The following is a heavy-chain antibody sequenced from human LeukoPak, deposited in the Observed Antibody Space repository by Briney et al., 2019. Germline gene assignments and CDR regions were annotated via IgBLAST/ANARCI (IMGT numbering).Heavy chain of an antibody. CDR1: RGTFSSYA. CDR3: ATTYYYGSGIDY. Sequence: SVKVSCKASRGTFSSYAISWVRQAPGQGLEWMGGIIPIFGTANYAQKFQGRVTITTDESTSTAYMELSSLRSEDTAVYYCATTYYYGSGIDYWGQGTLVTVSS. CDR2: IIPIFGTA. D-gene: IGHD3-10*01. V-gene: IGHV1-69*05. J-gene: IGHJ4*02.